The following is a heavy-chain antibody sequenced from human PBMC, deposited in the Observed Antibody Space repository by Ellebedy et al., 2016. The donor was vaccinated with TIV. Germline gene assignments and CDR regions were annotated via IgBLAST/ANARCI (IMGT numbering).Heavy chain of an antibody. Sequence: ASVKVSCKASGGTFSSYAISWVRQAPGQGLEWMGGIIPIFGTANYAQKFQGRVTITADESTSTAYMELSSLRSEDTAVYYCARDPHYYYDSSGYYPSWFDPWGQGTLVTVSS. CDR3: ARDPHYYYDSSGYYPSWFDP. D-gene: IGHD3-22*01. V-gene: IGHV1-69*13. CDR2: IIPIFGTA. CDR1: GGTFSSYA. J-gene: IGHJ5*02.